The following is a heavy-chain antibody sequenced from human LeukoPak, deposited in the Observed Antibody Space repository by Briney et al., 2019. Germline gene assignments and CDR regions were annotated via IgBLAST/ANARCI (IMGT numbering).Heavy chain of an antibody. CDR2: ISGRDGST. Sequence: PGGSLRLSCAASGFTFNNSGMSWVRQAPGKGLEWVSAISGRDGSTYYADSVKGRFTISRDNSKNTLYLQMNNLRAEDTAIYYCATVLSSGWYGDYWGQGTLVTVSS. CDR3: ATVLSSGWYGDY. J-gene: IGHJ4*02. V-gene: IGHV3-23*01. D-gene: IGHD6-19*01. CDR1: GFTFNNSG.